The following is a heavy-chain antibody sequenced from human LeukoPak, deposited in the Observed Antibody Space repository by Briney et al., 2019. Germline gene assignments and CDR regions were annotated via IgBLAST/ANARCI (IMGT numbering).Heavy chain of an antibody. CDR1: GFTFSSYW. CDR3: AREGPYCSSTSCYYYYGMDV. J-gene: IGHJ6*02. Sequence: GGSLRLSCAASGFTFSSYWMHWVRHAPEKGLVWVSRINSDGSSTSYADSVKGRFTISRDNAKNTLYLQMNSLRAEDTAVYYCAREGPYCSSTSCYYYYGMDVWGQGTTVTVSS. CDR2: INSDGSST. D-gene: IGHD2-2*01. V-gene: IGHV3-74*01.